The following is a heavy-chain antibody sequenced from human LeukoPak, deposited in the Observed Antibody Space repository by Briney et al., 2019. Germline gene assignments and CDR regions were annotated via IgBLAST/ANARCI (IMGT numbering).Heavy chain of an antibody. J-gene: IGHJ1*01. Sequence: PGRSLRLSCAASGFTFSSYGMHWVRQAPGKGLEWVAVISYDGSNKYYADSVKGRCTISRDNSKNTLYLQMNSLRAEDTAVYYCAKDFRARGYFDWLFQHWGQGTLVTVSS. CDR2: ISYDGSNK. CDR3: AKDFRARGYFDWLFQH. CDR1: GFTFSSYG. V-gene: IGHV3-30*18. D-gene: IGHD3-9*01.